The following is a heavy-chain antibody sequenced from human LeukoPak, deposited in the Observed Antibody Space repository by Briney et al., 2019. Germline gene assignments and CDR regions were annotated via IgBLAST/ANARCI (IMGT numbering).Heavy chain of an antibody. D-gene: IGHD6-13*01. V-gene: IGHV4-30-2*01. Sequence: SETLSLTCAVSGGSISIGGYSWSWIRQPPGKGLEWIGYIYHSGSTYYNPSLKSRVTISVDRSKNQFSLKLSSVTAADTAVYYCARIAAAGRLHSPHWGQGTLVTVSS. CDR2: IYHSGST. CDR1: GGSISIGGYS. CDR3: ARIAAAGRLHSPH. J-gene: IGHJ1*01.